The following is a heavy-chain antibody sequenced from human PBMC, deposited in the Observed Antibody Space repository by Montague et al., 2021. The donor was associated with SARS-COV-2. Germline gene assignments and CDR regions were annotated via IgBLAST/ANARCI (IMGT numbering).Heavy chain of an antibody. J-gene: IGHJ6*02. CDR2: INYSGIT. Sequence: SETLSLTCTVSGGSISSDYWSWIRQPPGKGLEWIGYINYSGITTYNPSLQSRVTILVDTSKNQFSLKLSSVSAADTAVYYCARDLAGYYGSGSYGGMDVWGQGTTVTVSS. V-gene: IGHV4-59*01. D-gene: IGHD3-10*01. CDR3: ARDLAGYYGSGSYGGMDV. CDR1: GGSISSDY.